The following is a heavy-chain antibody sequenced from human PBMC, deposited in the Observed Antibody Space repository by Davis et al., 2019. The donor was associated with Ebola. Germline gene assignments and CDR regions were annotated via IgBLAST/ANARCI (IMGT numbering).Heavy chain of an antibody. Sequence: GGSLRLSCAASGFTFSSYSMNWVRQTPGKGLEWVSYISGSGSTIYYADSVKGRFTISRDNAKNSLYLQMNSLRAEDTAVYYCARDLLLWFGELLYSPGGMDVWGQGTTVTVSS. CDR1: GFTFSSYS. D-gene: IGHD3-10*01. CDR2: ISGSGSTI. J-gene: IGHJ6*02. V-gene: IGHV3-48*04. CDR3: ARDLLLWFGELLYSPGGMDV.